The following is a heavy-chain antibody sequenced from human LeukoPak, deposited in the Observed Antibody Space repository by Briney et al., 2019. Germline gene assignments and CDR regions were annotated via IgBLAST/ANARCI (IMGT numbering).Heavy chain of an antibody. CDR2: ISYDGSNK. V-gene: IGHV3-30*18. J-gene: IGHJ4*02. CDR3: AKDYRRYSSSWYYFDY. D-gene: IGHD6-13*01. CDR1: GFTFSSYG. Sequence: GGSLRLSCAASGFTFSSYGMHWVRQAPGKGLEWVAVISYDGSNKYYADSVKSRFTISRDNSKNTLYLQMNSLRAEDTAVYYCAKDYRRYSSSWYYFDYWGQGTLVTVSS.